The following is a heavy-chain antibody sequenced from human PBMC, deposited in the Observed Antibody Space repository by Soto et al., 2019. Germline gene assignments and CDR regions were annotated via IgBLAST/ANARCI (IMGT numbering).Heavy chain of an antibody. D-gene: IGHD2-2*01. Sequence: EVQLVESGGGLVQPGRSLRLSCAASGFTFDDYAMHWVRQAPGKGLEWVSGISWNSGSIGYADSVKGRFTISRDNAKNSLYLQMNSLRAEDTALYYCAKDLRRYCSSTSCSYDFDYWGQGTLVTVSS. V-gene: IGHV3-9*01. CDR1: GFTFDDYA. J-gene: IGHJ4*02. CDR2: ISWNSGSI. CDR3: AKDLRRYCSSTSCSYDFDY.